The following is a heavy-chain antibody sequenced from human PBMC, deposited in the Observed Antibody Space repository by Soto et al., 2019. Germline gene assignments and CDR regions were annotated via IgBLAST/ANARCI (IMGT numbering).Heavy chain of an antibody. CDR2: IYYGGTT. CDR1: GGSFSPIY. D-gene: IGHD2-2*01. Sequence: ETLSLTCTVSGGSFSPIYWAWIRQPPGKGLEWIGYIYYGGTTRYNPSLESRVTVSLETSKSQFSLTLSSVTASDTAVDYCARLGFYYQSLDPWGHGTLVTVSS. V-gene: IGHV4-59*08. CDR3: ARLGFYYQSLDP. J-gene: IGHJ5*02.